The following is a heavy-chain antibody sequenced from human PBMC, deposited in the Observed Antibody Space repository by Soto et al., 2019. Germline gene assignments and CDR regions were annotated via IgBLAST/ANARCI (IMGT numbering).Heavy chain of an antibody. D-gene: IGHD3-10*01. CDR2: IWYDGSNK. Sequence: GGSLRLSCAASGFTFSSYGMHWVRQAPGKGLEWVAVIWYDGSNKYYADSVKGRFTISRDNSKNTLYLQMNSLRAEDTAVYYCARDHGSGSYYPDSWGQGTLVTVSS. CDR1: GFTFSSYG. CDR3: ARDHGSGSYYPDS. V-gene: IGHV3-33*01. J-gene: IGHJ4*02.